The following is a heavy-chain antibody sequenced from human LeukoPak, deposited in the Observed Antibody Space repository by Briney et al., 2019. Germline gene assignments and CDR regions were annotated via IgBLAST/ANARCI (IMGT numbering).Heavy chain of an antibody. Sequence: SETLSLTCTVSGGSISSYYWSWIRQPPGKGLEWIGYSYYSWSTNYNPSLKSRVTISVDTSKNQFSLKLSSVTAADTAVYYCARTRPGNLRYCSRTSCYAGNWFDPWGQGTLVTVSS. CDR1: GGSISSYY. CDR3: ARTRPGNLRYCSRTSCYAGNWFDP. CDR2: SYYSWST. D-gene: IGHD2-2*01. J-gene: IGHJ5*02. V-gene: IGHV4-59*01.